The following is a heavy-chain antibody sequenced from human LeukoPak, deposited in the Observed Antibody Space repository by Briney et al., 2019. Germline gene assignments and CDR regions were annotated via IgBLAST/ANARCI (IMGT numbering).Heavy chain of an antibody. CDR3: ARLIGVGTTRGAFDI. CDR1: GYSFTSYW. V-gene: IGHV5-51*01. D-gene: IGHD1-26*01. J-gene: IGHJ3*02. CDR2: IYPGDSDT. Sequence: GESLKISCKGSGYSFTSYWIGWVRQMPGKGLEWMGIIYPGDSDTRYSPSLQGQVTISADKSISTAYLQWSSLKASDTAMYYCARLIGVGTTRGAFDIWGQGTMVTVSS.